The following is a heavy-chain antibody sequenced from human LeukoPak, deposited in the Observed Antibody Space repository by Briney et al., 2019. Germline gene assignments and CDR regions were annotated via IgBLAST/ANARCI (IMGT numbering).Heavy chain of an antibody. Sequence: PGGSLRLSCAASGFTFSNYAMHWVRQAPGKGLEWVAVISYDGSNKYYADSVKGRFTISRGNSKNTLYLQMNSLRAEDTAVYYCARDRDEYCTNGVCYTGWLDPWGQGTLVTVSS. CDR2: ISYDGSNK. J-gene: IGHJ5*02. V-gene: IGHV3-30-3*01. CDR3: ARDRDEYCTNGVCYTGWLDP. CDR1: GFTFSNYA. D-gene: IGHD2-8*01.